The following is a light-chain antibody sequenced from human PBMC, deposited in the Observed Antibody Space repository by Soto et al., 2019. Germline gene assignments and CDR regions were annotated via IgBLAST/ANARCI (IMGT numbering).Light chain of an antibody. Sequence: QTVVTQSPSASASLGASVKLTCTLSSGHSDYAIAWHQQQPEKGPRYLMKLNSDGSHSKGDGIPDRFSGSSSGAERYLTVSGLQSEDEADYHCETWGAGMVFGGGTKLTVL. J-gene: IGLJ3*02. CDR1: SGHSDYA. V-gene: IGLV4-69*01. CDR3: ETWGAGMV. CDR2: LNSDGSH.